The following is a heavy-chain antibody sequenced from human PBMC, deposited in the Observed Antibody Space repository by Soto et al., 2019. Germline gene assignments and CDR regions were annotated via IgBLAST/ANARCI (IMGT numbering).Heavy chain of an antibody. Sequence: QVQLVQSGAEVKKPGASVKVSCKASGYTFTSYGISWVRQAPGQGLEWMGWISAYNGNTNYAQKLQGRVTMTTDTSTSTAYMALRSLRSDDTAVYYCAREETYYDFWSGHYDAFDILGQWTMVTVSS. J-gene: IGHJ3*02. CDR1: GYTFTSYG. CDR3: AREETYYDFWSGHYDAFDI. CDR2: ISAYNGNT. V-gene: IGHV1-18*01. D-gene: IGHD3-3*01.